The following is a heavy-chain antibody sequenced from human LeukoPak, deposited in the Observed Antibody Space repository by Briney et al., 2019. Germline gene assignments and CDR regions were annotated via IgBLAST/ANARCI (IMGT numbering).Heavy chain of an antibody. Sequence: GGSLRLSCAASGFTFSSYWMSWLRQAPGRGLEWVANIKYDGNEEYYVDSVKGRFTISRENAKNSLYLQLNSLRVEDTAVYYCKSGGAAPGSFDYWGQGTLVTVSP. V-gene: IGHV3-7*01. CDR1: GFTFSSYW. J-gene: IGHJ4*02. CDR3: KSGGAAPGSFDY. CDR2: IKYDGNEE. D-gene: IGHD1-1*01.